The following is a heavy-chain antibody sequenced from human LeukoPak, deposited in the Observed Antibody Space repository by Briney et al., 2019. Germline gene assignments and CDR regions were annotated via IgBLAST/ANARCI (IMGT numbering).Heavy chain of an antibody. CDR2: IYHSVST. J-gene: IGHJ3*02. D-gene: IGHD6-6*01. CDR3: ARSSSAVGDAFDI. Sequence: SQTLSLTCTVSGGSISSGGYYWSWIRQPPGKGLEWIGYIYHSVSTYYNPSLKSRVTISVDRSKNQFSLNLTSVTAADTAVYFCARSSSAVGDAFDIWGQGTMVTVSS. V-gene: IGHV4-30-2*01. CDR1: GGSISSGGYY.